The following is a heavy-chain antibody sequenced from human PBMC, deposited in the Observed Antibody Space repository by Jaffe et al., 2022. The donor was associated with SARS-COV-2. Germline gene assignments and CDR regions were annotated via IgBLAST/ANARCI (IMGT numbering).Heavy chain of an antibody. Sequence: EVQLVESGGGLVQPGRSLRLSCAASGFTFDDYAMHWVRQAPGKGLEWVSGISWNSGSIGYADSVKGRFTISRDNAKNSLYLQMNSLRAEDTALYYCAKDTRSRAIAVAGPVDYWGQGTLVTVSS. CDR1: GFTFDDYA. D-gene: IGHD6-19*01. V-gene: IGHV3-9*01. CDR3: AKDTRSRAIAVAGPVDY. CDR2: ISWNSGSI. J-gene: IGHJ4*02.